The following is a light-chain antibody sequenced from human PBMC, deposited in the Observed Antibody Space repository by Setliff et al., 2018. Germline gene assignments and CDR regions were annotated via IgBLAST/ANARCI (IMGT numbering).Light chain of an antibody. J-gene: IGLJ2*01. CDR2: EVN. CDR1: SSDIGGYKY. Sequence: QSVLTQPPSASGSPGQSVTISCTGTSSDIGGYKYVSWYQQHPGKAPKLIIYEVNKRPSGVPDRLSGSKSGNTASLTVSGLQAEDEADYYCTSYGGDNNWAIFGGGTKVTVL. CDR3: TSYGGDNNWAI. V-gene: IGLV2-8*01.